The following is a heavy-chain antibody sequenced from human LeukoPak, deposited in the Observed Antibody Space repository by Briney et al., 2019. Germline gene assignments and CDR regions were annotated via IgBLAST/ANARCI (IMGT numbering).Heavy chain of an antibody. J-gene: IGHJ4*02. D-gene: IGHD1-7*01. CDR1: GYTLTELS. V-gene: IGHV1-24*01. Sequence: GASVKVSCKVSGYTLTELSMHWVRQAPGKGLEWMGGFDPEDGETSYAQKFQGRVTMTEDTSTDTAYMELSSLRSEDTAVYYCATGSIATGTTGYDYWGQGTLVTVSS. CDR3: ATGSIATGTTGYDY. CDR2: FDPEDGET.